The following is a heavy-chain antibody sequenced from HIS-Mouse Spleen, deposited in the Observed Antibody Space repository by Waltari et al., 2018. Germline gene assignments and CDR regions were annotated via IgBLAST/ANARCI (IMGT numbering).Heavy chain of an antibody. D-gene: IGHD6-13*01. V-gene: IGHV4-39*07. J-gene: IGHJ2*01. CDR2: IYYSGSS. Sequence: QLQLQESGPGLVKPSETLSLTCTVSGGSISSSSYYWGWIRQPPGKGLEWIGSIYYSGSSYYNPSLTRRVTISVDTSKNQFSLKLSSVPAADTAVYYCAREIPYSSSWYDWYFDLWGRGTLVTVSS. CDR1: GGSISSSSYY. CDR3: AREIPYSSSWYDWYFDL.